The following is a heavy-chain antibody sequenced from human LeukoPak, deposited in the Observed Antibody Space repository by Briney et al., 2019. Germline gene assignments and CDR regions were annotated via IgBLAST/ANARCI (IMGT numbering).Heavy chain of an antibody. V-gene: IGHV1-18*01. CDR2: ISAYNGNT. Sequence: GAPVKVSCKASGYTFTSYGISWVRQAPGQGLEWMGWISAYNGNTNYAQKLQGRVTMTTDTSTSTAYMELRSLRSDDTAVYYCARDRSPYYDFWSGSDAFDIWGQGTMVTVSS. J-gene: IGHJ3*02. CDR3: ARDRSPYYDFWSGSDAFDI. D-gene: IGHD3-3*01. CDR1: GYTFTSYG.